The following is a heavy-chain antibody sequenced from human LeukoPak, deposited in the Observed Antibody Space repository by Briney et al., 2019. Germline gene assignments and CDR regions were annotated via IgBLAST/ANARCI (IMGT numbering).Heavy chain of an antibody. D-gene: IGHD6-19*01. J-gene: IGHJ4*02. CDR2: MNPNSGNT. CDR1: GYTFTSYD. V-gene: IGHV1-8*01. Sequence: ASVKVSCKASGYTFTSYDINWVRQATGQGLEWMGWMNPNSGNTGYAQKFQGRVTMTRNTSISTAYMELSSLGCEDTAVYYCARGNPSSDYFDYWGQGTLVTVSS. CDR3: ARGNPSSDYFDY.